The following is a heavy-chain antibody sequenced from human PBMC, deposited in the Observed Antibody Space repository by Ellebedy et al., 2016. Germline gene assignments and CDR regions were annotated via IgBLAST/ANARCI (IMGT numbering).Heavy chain of an antibody. V-gene: IGHV3-48*02. CDR3: ARGAHDDYYYGMDV. Sequence: GGSLRLSCAASGLTFSSYSMNWVRQAPGKGLEWVSYISSSSYTIYYADSVKGRFTISRDNAKTSLYLQMNSLRDEDTAVYYCARGAHDDYYYGMDVWGQGTTVTVSS. D-gene: IGHD1-1*01. CDR1: GLTFSSYS. CDR2: ISSSSYTI. J-gene: IGHJ6*02.